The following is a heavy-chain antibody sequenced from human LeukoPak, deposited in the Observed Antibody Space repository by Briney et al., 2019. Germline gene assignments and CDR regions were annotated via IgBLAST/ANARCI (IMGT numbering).Heavy chain of an antibody. Sequence: GGSLRLSCAASGFTFSSYGMHWVRQAPGKGLEWVAVISYDGSNKYYADSVKGRFTISRDNSKNTLYLQMNSLRAEDTAVYYCAKPDQFDYWGQGTLVTVSS. CDR3: AKPDQFDY. CDR1: GFTFSSYG. CDR2: ISYDGSNK. J-gene: IGHJ4*02. V-gene: IGHV3-30*18.